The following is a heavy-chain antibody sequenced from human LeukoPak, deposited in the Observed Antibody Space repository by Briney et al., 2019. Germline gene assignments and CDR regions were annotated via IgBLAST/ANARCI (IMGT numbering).Heavy chain of an antibody. Sequence: GASVKVSCKASGGTFSSYANSWVRQAPGQGLGWMGGIFPIFGTANYAQKFQGRVTITADKSTSTAYMELSSLRSEDTAVYYCARGGSDFEYYYYGMDVWGKGTTVTVSS. J-gene: IGHJ6*04. CDR3: ARGGSDFEYYYYGMDV. V-gene: IGHV1-69*06. D-gene: IGHD1-26*01. CDR1: GGTFSSYA. CDR2: IFPIFGTA.